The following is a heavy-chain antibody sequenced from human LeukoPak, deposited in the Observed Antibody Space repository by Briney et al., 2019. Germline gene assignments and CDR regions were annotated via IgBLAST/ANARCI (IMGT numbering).Heavy chain of an antibody. V-gene: IGHV4-34*01. Sequence: KPSETLSLTCGVYGGPFSGYYWSWIRQSPGRGLEWIGEINQRGSTNYNPSLKSRVIISVDTSKNQFSLKLSSVTAADTGVYYCATKYSVAVAANPPYLDNWGQGILVTVSS. CDR2: INQRGST. CDR1: GGPFSGYY. J-gene: IGHJ4*02. CDR3: ATKYSVAVAANPPYLDN. D-gene: IGHD6-19*01.